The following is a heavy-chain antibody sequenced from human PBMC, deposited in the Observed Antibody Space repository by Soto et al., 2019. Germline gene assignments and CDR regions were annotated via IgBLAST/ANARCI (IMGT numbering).Heavy chain of an antibody. CDR1: GGSISSSTYY. CDR2: IYYSGST. D-gene: IGHD3-16*01. Sequence: QLQLQESGPGLVKPSETLSLTCTVSGGSISSSTYYWGWIRQPPGKEVEWIGSIYYSGSTYYNPSRKSRVTISVDTSKNQFSLKLSSVTAADTAVYYCARWQSFPFSLSFYYGMDVWGQGTTVTVSS. CDR3: ARWQSFPFSLSFYYGMDV. J-gene: IGHJ6*02. V-gene: IGHV4-39*01.